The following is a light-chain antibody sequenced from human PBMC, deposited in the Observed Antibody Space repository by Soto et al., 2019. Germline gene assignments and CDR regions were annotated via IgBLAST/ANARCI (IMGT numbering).Light chain of an antibody. CDR3: AAWDDSLNGPV. CDR1: SSNIGSNT. V-gene: IGLV1-44*01. CDR2: SNN. J-gene: IGLJ2*01. Sequence: QSVLTQPPSASGTPGQRVTISCSGSSSNIGSNTVNWYQQLPGTAPKLLIYSNNQRPSGVPARFSGSKSGASASLAISGLKSEYEADYYCAAWDDSLNGPVFGGGTKLTVL.